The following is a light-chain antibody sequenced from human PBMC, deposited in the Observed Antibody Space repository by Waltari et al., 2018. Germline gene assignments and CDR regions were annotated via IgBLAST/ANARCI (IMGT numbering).Light chain of an antibody. Sequence: SYELTQPPSVSVSPGQTARITCSGDKLGDKYTCWYQQKPSQSPVLVISQDTKRPSGIPERFSGSNSGNTATLTISGTQATDEADYYCQAWDSITVVFGGGTKLTVL. J-gene: IGLJ2*01. CDR3: QAWDSITVV. CDR1: KLGDKY. CDR2: QDT. V-gene: IGLV3-1*01.